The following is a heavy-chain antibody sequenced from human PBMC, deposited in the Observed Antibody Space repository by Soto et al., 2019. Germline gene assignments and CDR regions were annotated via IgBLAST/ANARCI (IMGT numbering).Heavy chain of an antibody. CDR2: ISGGGDTT. CDR3: AKGGGGTGGLPPVLDF. D-gene: IGHD3-10*01. CDR1: GLNFKNFG. Sequence: GLNFKNFGVTRIRKAKRKGLEWVSAISGGGDTTSYAASVKGRFTVSRDGSKNTLYLQMSSLRAEDTALYYCAKGGGGTGGLPPVLDFWGKGTPVPVFS. J-gene: IGHJ6*04. V-gene: IGHV3-23*01.